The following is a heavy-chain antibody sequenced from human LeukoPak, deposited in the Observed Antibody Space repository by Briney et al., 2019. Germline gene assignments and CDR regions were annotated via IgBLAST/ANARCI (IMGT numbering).Heavy chain of an antibody. J-gene: IGHJ4*02. D-gene: IGHD5-12*01. CDR3: ARGGYSFDY. V-gene: IGHV3-7*01. CDR1: GFTLNGYW. Sequence: GSLRLSCSASGFTLNGYWINWVRQAPGKGLEWVARLHADGIERYYVDPVKGRFTISRDNAKNSLHLQMYSLRLDDTAVYYCARGGYSFDYLGQGTLVTVSS. CDR2: LHADGIER.